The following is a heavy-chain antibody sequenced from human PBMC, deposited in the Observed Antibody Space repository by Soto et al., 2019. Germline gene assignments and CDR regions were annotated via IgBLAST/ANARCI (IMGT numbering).Heavy chain of an antibody. Sequence: VKVSCKASGGTFSSYAISWVRQAPGQGLEWMGGIIPIFGTANYAQKFQGRVTITADESTSTAYMELSSLRSEDTAVYYCARRDYYDSSGYYFGAFDIWGQGTMVTVSS. D-gene: IGHD3-22*01. J-gene: IGHJ3*02. V-gene: IGHV1-69*01. CDR2: IIPIFGTA. CDR1: GGTFSSYA. CDR3: ARRDYYDSSGYYFGAFDI.